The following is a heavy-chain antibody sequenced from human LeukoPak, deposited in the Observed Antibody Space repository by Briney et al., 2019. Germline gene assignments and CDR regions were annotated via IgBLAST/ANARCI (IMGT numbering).Heavy chain of an antibody. CDR2: ISESGTGT. J-gene: IGHJ4*02. Sequence: PGGSLRLSCEVSGFTISNYAMSWVRQAPGKGLEWVSAISESGTGTYYADSVKGRFTISRDNSKNTLSLQMNSLRAEDTAVYYCAKDIAQGYTFGSIEQDYWGQGTLVTVSS. CDR1: GFTISNYA. D-gene: IGHD5-18*01. CDR3: AKDIAQGYTFGSIEQDY. V-gene: IGHV3-23*01.